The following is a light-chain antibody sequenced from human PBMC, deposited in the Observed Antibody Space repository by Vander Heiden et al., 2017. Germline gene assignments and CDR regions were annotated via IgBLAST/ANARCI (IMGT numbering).Light chain of an antibody. V-gene: IGLV3-1*01. J-gene: IGLJ3*02. CDR1: NLADNY. CDR3: QVWDLNTVV. CDR2: QDD. Sequence: SYALTPPPSVSVSPGQTASITCSAHNLADNYVCWYQQKPGQSPLLVIYQDDRRPSGIPDRFSGSNSGNTATLTISGTQVMDEADYYCQVWDLNTVVFGGGTKLTVL.